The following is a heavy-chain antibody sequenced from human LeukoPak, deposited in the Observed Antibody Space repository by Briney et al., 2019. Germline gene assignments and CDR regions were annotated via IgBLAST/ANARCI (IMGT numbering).Heavy chain of an antibody. J-gene: IGHJ4*02. V-gene: IGHV3-66*01. D-gene: IGHD2-15*01. CDR2: IYSGGST. Sequence: GGSLRLSCAASGFTVSSNYMSWVRQAPGKGLEWVSVIYSGGSTYYADSVKGRFTISRDNAKNSLYLQMNSLRAEDTAVYYCASTLGYCSSSSCQIFDYWGQGTLVTVSS. CDR1: GFTVSSNY. CDR3: ASTLGYCSSSSCQIFDY.